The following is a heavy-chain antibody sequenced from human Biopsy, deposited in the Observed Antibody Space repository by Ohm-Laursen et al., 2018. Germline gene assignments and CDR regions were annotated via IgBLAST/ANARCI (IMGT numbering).Heavy chain of an antibody. CDR1: GGTFSSYV. V-gene: IGHV1-69*06. CDR2: IIPTFDTP. CDR3: AGGAAKGNPYDH. Sequence: SVKVSCKASGGTFSSYVISWVRQAPGQGLEWMGRIIPTFDTPTYAPDFQGRVTFTADKSTGTAYLDLSRLRSEDTAIYYCAGGAAKGNPYDHWGQGTLVTVSS. J-gene: IGHJ5*02. D-gene: IGHD3-10*01.